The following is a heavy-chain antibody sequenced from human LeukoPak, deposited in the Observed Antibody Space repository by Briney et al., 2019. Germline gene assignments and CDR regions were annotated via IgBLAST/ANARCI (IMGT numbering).Heavy chain of an antibody. V-gene: IGHV3-30*03. CDR2: ISYDGSNK. CDR3: ARDHYYYDSSGYFYDL. CDR1: GFPFSSYG. J-gene: IGHJ5*02. D-gene: IGHD3-22*01. Sequence: SGGSLRLSCAASGFPFSSYGMHWVRQAPGKGLEWVAVISYDGSNKYYADSVKGRFTISRDNSRNTLYLQMNSLRVEDTAVYYCARDHYYYDSSGYFYDLWGQGTLVTVSS.